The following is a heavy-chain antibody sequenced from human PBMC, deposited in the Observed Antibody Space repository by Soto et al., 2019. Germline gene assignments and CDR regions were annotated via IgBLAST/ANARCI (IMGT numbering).Heavy chain of an antibody. V-gene: IGHV3-33*01. CDR3: ARDQITRDGYNFRHYYGMDV. CDR1: GFTFSSYG. J-gene: IGHJ6*02. Sequence: QVQLVESGGGVVQPGRSLRLSCAASGFTFSSYGMHWVRQAPGKGLEWVAVIWYDGSNKYYADSVKGRFTISRDNSKNKLYLQMNSLRAEDTAVYYCARDQITRDGYNFRHYYGMDVWGQGTTVTVSS. D-gene: IGHD5-12*01. CDR2: IWYDGSNK.